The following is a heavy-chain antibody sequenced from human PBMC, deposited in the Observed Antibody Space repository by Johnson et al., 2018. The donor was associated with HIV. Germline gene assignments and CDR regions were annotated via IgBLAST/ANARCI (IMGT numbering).Heavy chain of an antibody. Sequence: VQLVESGGGVVRPGGSLRLSCAASGFTFDDYGMSWVRQAPGKGLEWVSGSNWNGGSTGYADSVKGRFTISRDNAKNSLYLQMNSLRAEDTALYYCARVEGKRITMIVVVIHGAFDIWGQGTMVTVSS. CDR1: GFTFDDYG. J-gene: IGHJ3*02. CDR2: SNWNGGST. V-gene: IGHV3-20*04. CDR3: ARVEGKRITMIVVVIHGAFDI. D-gene: IGHD3-22*01.